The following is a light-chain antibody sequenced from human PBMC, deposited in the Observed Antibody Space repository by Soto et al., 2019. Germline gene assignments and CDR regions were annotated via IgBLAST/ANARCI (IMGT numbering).Light chain of an antibody. Sequence: QSALTQPPSASGSPGQSVTISCTGTXGDVGRYNSVSWYQQHPGKAPKLMIFEVNKRPSGVPDRFSGSKSGNTASLTVSGLQAEDEADYYCSSSANSDNYVFGTGTKLTVL. J-gene: IGLJ1*01. V-gene: IGLV2-8*01. CDR3: SSSANSDNYV. CDR2: EVN. CDR1: XGDVGRYNS.